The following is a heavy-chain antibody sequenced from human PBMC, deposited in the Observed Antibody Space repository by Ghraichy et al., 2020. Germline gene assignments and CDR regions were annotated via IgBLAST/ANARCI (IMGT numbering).Heavy chain of an antibody. CDR1: GGSISSSNW. CDR2: IYHSGST. Sequence: SETLSLTCAVSGGSISSSNWWSWVRQPPGKGLEWIGEIYHSGSTNYNPSLKSRVTISVDKSKNQFSLKLSSVTAADTAVYYCARGPGWGYGSGSYPYFDYWGQGTLVTVSS. V-gene: IGHV4-4*02. J-gene: IGHJ4*02. CDR3: ARGPGWGYGSGSYPYFDY. D-gene: IGHD3-10*01.